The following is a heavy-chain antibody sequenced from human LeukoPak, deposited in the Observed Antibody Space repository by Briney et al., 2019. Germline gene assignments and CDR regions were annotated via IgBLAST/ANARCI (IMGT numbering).Heavy chain of an antibody. V-gene: IGHV4-4*07. J-gene: IGHJ4*02. D-gene: IGHD4-17*01. Sequence: SETLSLTCTVSGGSISSYYWSWIRQPAGKGLEWIGRIYTGGSTNYNPSLKSRVTMSVDTSKNQFSLKLSSVTAADAAVYYCAGAPLPSTVTRVYGYWGQGTLVTVSS. CDR3: AGAPLPSTVTRVYGY. CDR2: IYTGGST. CDR1: GGSISSYY.